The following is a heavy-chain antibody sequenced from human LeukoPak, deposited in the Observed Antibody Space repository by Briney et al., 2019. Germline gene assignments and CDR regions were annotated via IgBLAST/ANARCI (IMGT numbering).Heavy chain of an antibody. CDR3: ARARWDYVWGGYRSAWCDY. D-gene: IGHD3-16*02. J-gene: IGHJ4*02. Sequence: GGSLRLSCAASGFTFSSYEMNWVRQAPGKGLEWVSYISSSGSTIYYADSVKGRFTISRDNAKNSLYLQMNSLRAEDTAVYYCARARWDYVWGGYRSAWCDYWGQGTLVTVSS. CDR2: ISSSGSTI. V-gene: IGHV3-48*03. CDR1: GFTFSSYE.